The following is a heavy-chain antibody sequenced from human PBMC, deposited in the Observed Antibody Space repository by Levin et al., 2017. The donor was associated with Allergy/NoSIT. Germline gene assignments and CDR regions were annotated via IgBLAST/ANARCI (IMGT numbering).Heavy chain of an antibody. J-gene: IGHJ3*02. CDR1: GFTFSNAW. Sequence: GESLKISCAASGFTFSNAWMSWVRQAPGKGLEWVGRIKSKTDGGTTDYAAPVKGRFTISRDDSKNTLYLQMNSLKTEDTAVYYCTTHGTSYSSSWYGDDAFDIWGQGTMVTVSS. D-gene: IGHD6-13*01. V-gene: IGHV3-15*01. CDR2: IKSKTDGGTT. CDR3: TTHGTSYSSSWYGDDAFDI.